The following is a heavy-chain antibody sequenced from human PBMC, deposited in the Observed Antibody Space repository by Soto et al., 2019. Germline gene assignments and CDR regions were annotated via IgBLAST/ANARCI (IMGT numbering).Heavy chain of an antibody. CDR1: GYTFTDYY. J-gene: IGHJ6*02. Sequence: EASVKVSCKASGYTFTDYYIHWVRQAPGQGLDWIGRINPNSGGTNSAQKFQGRVTLTRDTSISTVYMELSRLTSDDTAMYHCARGPYCSGDGCYSLEVWGQGTTVTVSS. D-gene: IGHD2-15*01. CDR2: INPNSGGT. V-gene: IGHV1-2*02. CDR3: ARGPYCSGDGCYSLEV.